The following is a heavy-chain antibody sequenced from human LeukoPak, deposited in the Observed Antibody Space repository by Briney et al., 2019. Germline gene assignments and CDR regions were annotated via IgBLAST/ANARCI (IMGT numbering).Heavy chain of an antibody. CDR3: ARAYYYGKTWFDP. CDR2: IYYSGST. J-gene: IGHJ5*02. Sequence: SETLSLTCTVSGGSISSYYWSWIRQPPGKGLEWIGYIYYSGSTNYNPSLKSRVTISVDTSKNQFSLKLSSVTAADTAVYYCARAYYYGKTWFDPWGQGTLVTVSS. V-gene: IGHV4-59*08. CDR1: GGSISSYY. D-gene: IGHD3-10*01.